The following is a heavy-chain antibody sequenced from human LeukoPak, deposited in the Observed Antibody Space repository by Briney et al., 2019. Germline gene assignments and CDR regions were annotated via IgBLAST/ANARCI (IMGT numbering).Heavy chain of an antibody. CDR2: ISSSSSYI. Sequence: SGGSLRLSCAASGFTFSSYSMNWVRQAPGKGLEWVSSISSSSSYIYYADSVKGRFTISRDNTKNSLYLQMNSLRAEDTAVYYCARDPEEGYFDYWGQGTLVTVSS. CDR3: ARDPEEGYFDY. J-gene: IGHJ4*02. V-gene: IGHV3-21*01. CDR1: GFTFSSYS.